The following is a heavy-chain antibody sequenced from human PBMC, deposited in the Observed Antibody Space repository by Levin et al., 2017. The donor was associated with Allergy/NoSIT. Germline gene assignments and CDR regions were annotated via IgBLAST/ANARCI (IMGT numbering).Heavy chain of an antibody. V-gene: IGHV3-15*01. J-gene: IGHJ4*02. CDR3: TPDLTYDF. CDR2: IKSKTHDGTT. CDR1: RFNFNDAW. Sequence: SCAVSRFNFNDAWMSWVRQAPGKGLEWIGRIKSKTHDGTTDYAAPVKGRFTISRDDSQNTLHLQMNSLKTEDTAVYYCTPDLTYDFWGQGTLVTVSS. D-gene: IGHD3-3*01.